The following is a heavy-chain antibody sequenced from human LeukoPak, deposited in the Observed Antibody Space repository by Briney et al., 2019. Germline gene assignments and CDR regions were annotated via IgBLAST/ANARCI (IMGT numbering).Heavy chain of an antibody. V-gene: IGHV3-23*01. D-gene: IGHD4-17*01. J-gene: IGHJ1*01. CDR2: IRSGGNT. Sequence: GGSLRLSCAASGFTSSSYARSWCRQAGGGGLVWVSSIRSGGNTYYADSVKGRFTISRDNSKNTLFLQLNSLRAEDTAVYFCSKDFTVTTVGYFHYWGHGTLGTVSS. CDR3: SKDFTVTTVGYFHY. CDR1: GFTSSSYA.